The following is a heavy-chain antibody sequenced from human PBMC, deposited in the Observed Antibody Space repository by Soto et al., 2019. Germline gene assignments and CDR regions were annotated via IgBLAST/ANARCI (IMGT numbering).Heavy chain of an antibody. CDR1: GFTVSDYY. Sequence: PVGSLRLSCAASGFTVSDYYMSWIRQAPGKGLEWVSYISSSSSYTNYADSVKGRFTISRDNAKNSVYLQMNTLRAEDTALYYCARHLSPLTAVLDPWGQGTLVTVSS. CDR2: ISSSSSYT. CDR3: ARHLSPLTAVLDP. J-gene: IGHJ5*02. D-gene: IGHD4-17*01. V-gene: IGHV3-11*03.